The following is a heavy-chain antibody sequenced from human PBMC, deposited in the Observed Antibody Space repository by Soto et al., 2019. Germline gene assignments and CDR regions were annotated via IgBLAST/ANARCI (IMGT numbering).Heavy chain of an antibody. CDR2: IYYSGST. CDR1: GGSIRSIAYY. Sequence: PSQTLCLTWTVSGGSIRSIAYYWGWIRQPPGKGLEWVGTIYYSGSTYYNPSLKSPVTLSVDTSKNQFSLKLNSVTAADTAVYYCARHGYCSGGSCYYGPIDYCGEGTLVTVSS. V-gene: IGHV4-39*01. CDR3: ARHGYCSGGSCYYGPIDY. D-gene: IGHD2-15*01. J-gene: IGHJ4*02.